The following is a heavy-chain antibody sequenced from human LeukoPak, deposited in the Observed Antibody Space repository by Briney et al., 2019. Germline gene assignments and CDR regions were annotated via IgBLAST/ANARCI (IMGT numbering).Heavy chain of an antibody. D-gene: IGHD3-22*01. J-gene: IGHJ3*02. Sequence: GGSLRLSCAASGFTFSSYWISWVRQAPGKGLEWVANIKQDGSEKYYVDSVKGRFTISRDNAKNSLYLQMNSLRAEDTAVYYCAREGPINTEAFAFDIWGQGTMVTVSS. CDR2: IKQDGSEK. CDR3: AREGPINTEAFAFDI. V-gene: IGHV3-7*01. CDR1: GFTFSSYW.